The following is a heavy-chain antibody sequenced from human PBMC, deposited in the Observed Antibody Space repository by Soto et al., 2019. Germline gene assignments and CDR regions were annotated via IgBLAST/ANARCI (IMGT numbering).Heavy chain of an antibody. CDR1: GGSFSGYY. CDR3: ARNFDF. V-gene: IGHV4-34*01. CDR2: IGNSGDT. J-gene: IGHJ2*01. Sequence: QVQLEQWGAGLLKPSETLSLTCAVYGGSFSGYYWSWVRQPPGKGLKWIGDIGNSGDTNYKPSLKSRVTISVDTSKNQFSLILSSVTAADTAVYYCARNFDFWGRGTLITVSS.